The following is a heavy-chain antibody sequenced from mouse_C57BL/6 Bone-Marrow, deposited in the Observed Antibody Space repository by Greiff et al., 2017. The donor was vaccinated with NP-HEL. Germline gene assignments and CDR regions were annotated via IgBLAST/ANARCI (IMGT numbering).Heavy chain of an antibody. CDR1: GFNIKDYY. Sequence: EVQLQQSGAELVRPGASVKLSCTASGFNIKDYYMHWVKQRPEQGLEWIGRIDPEDGDTEYAPKFQGKATMTADTSSSTAYMQLSSLTSEDSAVYYCARRGSSPWFAYWGQGTLVTVSA. D-gene: IGHD1-1*01. J-gene: IGHJ3*01. CDR3: ARRGSSPWFAY. V-gene: IGHV14-1*01. CDR2: IDPEDGDT.